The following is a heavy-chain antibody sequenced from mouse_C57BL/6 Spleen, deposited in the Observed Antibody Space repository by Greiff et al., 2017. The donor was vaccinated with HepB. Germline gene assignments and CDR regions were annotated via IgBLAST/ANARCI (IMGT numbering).Heavy chain of an antibody. J-gene: IGHJ4*01. CDR2: ISSGSSTI. CDR1: GFTFSDYG. V-gene: IGHV5-17*01. D-gene: IGHD1-1*01. Sequence: EVNLVESGGGLVKPGGSLKLSCAASGFTFSDYGMHWVRQAPEKGLEWVAYISSGSSTIYYADTVKGRFTISRDNAKNTLFLQMTSLRSEDTAMYYCAREYYGSRVPVAMDYWGQGTSVTVSS. CDR3: AREYYGSRVPVAMDY.